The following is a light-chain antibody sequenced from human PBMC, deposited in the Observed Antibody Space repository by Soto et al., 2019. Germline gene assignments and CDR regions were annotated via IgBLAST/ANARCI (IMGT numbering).Light chain of an antibody. V-gene: IGKV3-20*01. CDR2: GAS. J-gene: IGKJ1*01. CDR3: QQYGSPWT. CDR1: QTISGSF. Sequence: DIVLTQSPGILSLSPGGRATLSCWASQTISGSFLAWYQQKPDQSPRLLIYGASNRATGVPDRFIGSGSGTYFTLTITRLEPEYFAVYFCQQYGSPWTFGQGTKVEVK.